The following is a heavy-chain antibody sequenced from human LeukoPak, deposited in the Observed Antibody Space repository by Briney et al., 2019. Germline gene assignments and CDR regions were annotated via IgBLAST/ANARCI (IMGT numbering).Heavy chain of an antibody. D-gene: IGHD2-15*01. Sequence: GGSLRLSCAASGFTFSSYWMHWVRQAPGKGLVWVSRINSDGSSTSYADFVKGRFTVSRDNAKNTLYLQMNSLRAEDTAVYYYARVGAVVYAFDIWGQGTMVTVSS. CDR3: ARVGAVVYAFDI. J-gene: IGHJ3*02. CDR1: GFTFSSYW. V-gene: IGHV3-74*01. CDR2: INSDGSST.